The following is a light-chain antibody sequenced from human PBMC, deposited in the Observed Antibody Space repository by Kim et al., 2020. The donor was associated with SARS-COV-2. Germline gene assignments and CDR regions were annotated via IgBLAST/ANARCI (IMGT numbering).Light chain of an antibody. J-gene: IGKJ2*01. CDR3: QQSYSTLYT. V-gene: IGKV1-39*01. CDR1: QSISSY. CDR2: AAS. Sequence: DIQMTPSPSSLSASVGDRVTITCRASQSISSYLNWYQQKPGKAPKLLIYAASSLQSGVPSRFSGSGSGTDFTLTISSLQPEDFATYDCQQSYSTLYTFGQGTKLEI.